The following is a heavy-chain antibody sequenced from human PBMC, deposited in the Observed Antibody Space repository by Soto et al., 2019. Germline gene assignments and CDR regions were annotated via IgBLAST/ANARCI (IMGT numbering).Heavy chain of an antibody. D-gene: IGHD3-10*01. CDR3: TTDWRAVRGVGIFDY. CDR1: GFTFSNAW. J-gene: IGHJ4*02. Sequence: EVQLVESGGGLVKPGGSLRLSCAASGFTFSNAWMNWVRQAPGKGLEWVGRIKSKTDGGTTDYAAPVKGRFTISRDDSKNTLYLQMNSLKTEDTAVYYCTTDWRAVRGVGIFDYWGQGTLVTVSS. V-gene: IGHV3-15*07. CDR2: IKSKTDGGTT.